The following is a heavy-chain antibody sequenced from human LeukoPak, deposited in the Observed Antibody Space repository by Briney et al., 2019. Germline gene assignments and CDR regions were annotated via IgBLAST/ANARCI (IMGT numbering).Heavy chain of an antibody. V-gene: IGHV3-23*01. D-gene: IGHD1-1*01. J-gene: IGHJ4*02. CDR1: GVTFSGYV. CDR3: AKRVSGTTFY. Sequence: GVSLRLSCAASGVTFSGYVMSWVRQAPGKGLEWVSAISGSGATTYYADSVKGRFTISRDNSKNTLYLHMNSLRAEDTAVYYCAKRVSGTTFYWGQGTLVTVSS. CDR2: ISGSGATT.